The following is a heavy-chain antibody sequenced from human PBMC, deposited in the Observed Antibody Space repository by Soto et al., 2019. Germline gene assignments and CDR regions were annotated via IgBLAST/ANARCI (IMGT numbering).Heavy chain of an antibody. CDR3: ARVRSTFVVAATPDFDY. CDR2: IYYSGST. V-gene: IGHV4-59*01. CDR1: DGYISNYY. D-gene: IGHD2-15*01. J-gene: IGHJ4*02. Sequence: SETLSLTSTASDGYISNYYWSRIRQPTGKGLERIGYIYYSGSTNYNPSLKSRVTISVDTSKNQFSLKLSSVTAADTAVYYCARVRSTFVVAATPDFDYWGQGTLVTVSS.